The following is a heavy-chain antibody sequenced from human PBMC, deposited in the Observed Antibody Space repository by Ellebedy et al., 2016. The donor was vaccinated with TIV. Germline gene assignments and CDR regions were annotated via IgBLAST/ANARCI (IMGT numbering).Heavy chain of an antibody. D-gene: IGHD3-3*01. V-gene: IGHV3-7*03. CDR2: IKQDGSEK. J-gene: IGHJ6*02. CDR1: GFTFSSYW. CDR3: ARDYDFWSGYTRGTHYYYGMDV. Sequence: GGSLRLXXAASGFTFSSYWMSWVRQAPGKGLEWVANIKQDGSEKYYVDSVKGRFTISRDNAKNSLYLQMNSLRAEDTAVYYCARDYDFWSGYTRGTHYYYGMDVWGQGTTVTVSS.